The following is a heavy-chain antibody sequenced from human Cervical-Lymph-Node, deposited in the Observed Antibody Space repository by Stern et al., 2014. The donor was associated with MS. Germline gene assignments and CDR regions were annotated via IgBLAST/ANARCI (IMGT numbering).Heavy chain of an antibody. CDR1: GYTFIDYY. D-gene: IGHD3-10*01. CDR2: INPYNGAT. V-gene: IGHV1-2*02. J-gene: IGHJ4*02. CDR3: ARDAGSDNYYKF. Sequence: VQLVESGADVRKPGASVKVSCKASGYTFIDYYLHWVRQAPGQGLEWIGWINPYNGATDYAQKFQGRVTLTRDTAITTAYLALTRLTSDDTAVYYCARDAGSDNYYKFWGQGTLVTVSS.